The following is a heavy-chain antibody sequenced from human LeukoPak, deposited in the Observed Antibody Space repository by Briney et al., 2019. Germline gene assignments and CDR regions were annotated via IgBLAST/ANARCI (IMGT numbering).Heavy chain of an antibody. J-gene: IGHJ4*02. CDR1: GFTFGSYS. V-gene: IGHV3-21*01. D-gene: IGHD6-13*01. Sequence: GGSLRLSCAASGFTFGSYSMNWVRQAPGKGLEWVSSISSSSSYIYYADSVKGRLTISRDNAKNSLYLQMNSLRAEDTAVYYCARRNRIAAAGTDYWGQGTLVTVSS. CDR3: ARRNRIAAAGTDY. CDR2: ISSSSSYI.